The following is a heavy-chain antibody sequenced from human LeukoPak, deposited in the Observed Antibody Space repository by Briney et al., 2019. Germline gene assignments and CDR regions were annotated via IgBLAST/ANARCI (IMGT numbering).Heavy chain of an antibody. D-gene: IGHD3-16*02. CDR2: INPDGTEQ. J-gene: IGHJ1*01. CDR1: GLTFNSLW. CDR3: ARGHYRYFLQ. Sequence: PGGSLRLSCAGSGLTFNSLWLSWVRQVPGKGLEWVATINPDGTEQHYVDSERGRFSISRVTVKNLLYLQVNSLRAEDTAVYYCARGHYRYFLQWGQGTLVTVSS. V-gene: IGHV3-7*03.